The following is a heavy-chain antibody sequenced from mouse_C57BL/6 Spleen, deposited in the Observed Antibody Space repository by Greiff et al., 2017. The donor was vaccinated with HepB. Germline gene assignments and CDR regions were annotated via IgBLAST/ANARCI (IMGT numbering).Heavy chain of an antibody. CDR2: IDPSDSYT. V-gene: IGHV1-69*01. J-gene: IGHJ1*03. CDR1: GYTFTSYW. CDR3: ARREWGYYGYFDV. D-gene: IGHD2-2*01. Sequence: QVQLQPSGAELVMPGASVKLSCKASGYTFTSYWMHWVKQRPGQGLEWIGEIDPSDSYTNYNQKFKGKSTLTVDKSSSTAYMQLSSLTSEDSAVYYCARREWGYYGYFDVWGTGTTVTVSS.